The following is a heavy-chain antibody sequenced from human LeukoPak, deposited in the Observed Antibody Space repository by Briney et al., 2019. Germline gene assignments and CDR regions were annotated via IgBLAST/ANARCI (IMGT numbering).Heavy chain of an antibody. CDR1: AFTFSTYW. Sequence: GQSLRLSCVPYAFTFSTYWMTWVRQPPGKGLEWVAKKKRDGSENHYVDSVRGRFTISRDNATNSLYLQMCSLRAADTAMYYCARDSKYYDSSAYYDTSDIWGQGTMVTVSS. D-gene: IGHD3-22*01. J-gene: IGHJ3*02. V-gene: IGHV3-7*01. CDR2: KKRDGSEN. CDR3: ARDSKYYDSSAYYDTSDI.